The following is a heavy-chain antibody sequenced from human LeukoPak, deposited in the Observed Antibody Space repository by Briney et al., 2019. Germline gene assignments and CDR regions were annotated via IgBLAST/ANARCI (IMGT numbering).Heavy chain of an antibody. CDR3: ASRSRGGYNQNWFDP. J-gene: IGHJ5*02. V-gene: IGHV4-30-2*01. Sequence: SEILSLTCTVSGGSISSGGYYWSWIRQPPGKGLEWIGYIYHSGSTYYNPSLKSRVTISVDRSKNQFSLKLSSVTAADTAVYYCASRSRGGYNQNWFDPWGQGTLVTVSS. CDR1: GGSISSGGYY. CDR2: IYHSGST. D-gene: IGHD1-14*01.